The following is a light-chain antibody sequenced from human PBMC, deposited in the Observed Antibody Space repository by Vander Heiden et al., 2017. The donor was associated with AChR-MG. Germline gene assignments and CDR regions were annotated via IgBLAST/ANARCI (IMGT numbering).Light chain of an antibody. CDR3: SSYTSSSTVV. CDR1: SSDVGGYNY. Sequence: QSALTQPASVSLSPGQSITISCTGTSSDVGGYNYVAWYQQHPGKAPKLMIYEVSNRPSGVSNRFSGSKSRNTASLTISGLQAEDEGDYYSSSYTSSSTVVFGGGTKLTVL. J-gene: IGLJ2*01. V-gene: IGLV2-14*01. CDR2: EVS.